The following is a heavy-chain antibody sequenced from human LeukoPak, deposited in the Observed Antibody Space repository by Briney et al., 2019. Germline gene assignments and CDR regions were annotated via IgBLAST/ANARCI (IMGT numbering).Heavy chain of an antibody. CDR2: ISSTGSTI. D-gene: IGHD6-19*01. Sequence: PGGSLRLSCAASGFTFSDYEMNWVRQAPGKGLEWVSYISSTGSTIYYADSVKGRFTISRDNAKNSLYLQMNSLRAEDTAVYYCASLHRGIAVAGTTVWGQGTLVTVPS. CDR1: GFTFSDYE. V-gene: IGHV3-48*03. CDR3: ASLHRGIAVAGTTV. J-gene: IGHJ4*02.